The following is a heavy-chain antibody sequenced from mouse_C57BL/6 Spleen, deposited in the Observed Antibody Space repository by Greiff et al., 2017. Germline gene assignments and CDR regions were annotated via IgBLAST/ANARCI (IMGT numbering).Heavy chain of an antibody. V-gene: IGHV1-52*01. D-gene: IGHD2-1*01. J-gene: IGHJ4*01. Sequence: VQLQQPGAELVRPGASVKLSCKASGYTFTSYWMHWVKQRPIQGLEWIGNIDPSDSETNYNQKFKDKATLTVDKSSSTAYMQLSSLTSEDSAVYYCATWRGNYGDYALAYWGQGTPVTVSS. CDR1: GYTFTSYW. CDR3: ATWRGNYGDYALAY. CDR2: IDPSDSET.